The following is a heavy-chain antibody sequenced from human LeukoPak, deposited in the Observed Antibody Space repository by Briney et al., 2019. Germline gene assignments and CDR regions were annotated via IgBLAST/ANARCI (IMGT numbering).Heavy chain of an antibody. V-gene: IGHV3-49*04. CDR2: IRSKAYGETS. J-gene: IGHJ4*02. D-gene: IGHD6-6*01. CDR1: GFTFSSYG. CDR3: TRFLSSSSQYYFDY. Sequence: GGTLRLSCAASGFTFSSYGMSWVRQAPGKGLEWVGCIRSKAYGETSEYAASVKGRFTISRDDSKSVAYLQMNSLKTEDTAVYYCTRFLSSSSQYYFDYWGQGTLVTVSS.